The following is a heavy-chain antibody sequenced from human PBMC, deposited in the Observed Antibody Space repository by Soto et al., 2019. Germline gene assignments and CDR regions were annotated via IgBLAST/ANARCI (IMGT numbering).Heavy chain of an antibody. J-gene: IGHJ5*02. CDR3: ARDIPSGDSNWFDP. CDR2: IIPIFGTA. CDR1: GGTFSSYA. D-gene: IGHD4-17*01. Sequence: ASVKVSCKASGGTFSSYAISWVRQAPGQGLEWMGGIIPIFGTANYAQKFQGRVTITADESTSTAYMGLSSLRSEDTAVYYCARDIPSGDSNWFDPWGQGTLVTV. V-gene: IGHV1-69*13.